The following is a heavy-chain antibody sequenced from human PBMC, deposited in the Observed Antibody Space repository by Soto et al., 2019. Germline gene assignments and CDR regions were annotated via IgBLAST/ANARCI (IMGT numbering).Heavy chain of an antibody. J-gene: IGHJ3*01. CDR3: ARVWGGAFDF. CDR1: GGSISSYY. V-gene: IGHV4-59*01. CDR2: IYYSGST. D-gene: IGHD3-10*01. Sequence: TCTVYGGSISSYYWSWIRQPPGKGLEWIGYIYYSGSTKYNPSLKSRVTISVDTSKNRFSLRLSSVTAADTAVYYCARVWGGAFDFWGQGTMVTVSS.